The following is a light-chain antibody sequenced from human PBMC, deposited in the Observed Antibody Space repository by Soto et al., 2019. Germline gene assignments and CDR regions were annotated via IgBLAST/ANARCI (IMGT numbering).Light chain of an antibody. CDR1: QSVSSH. CDR2: DES. Sequence: VLTQSPATLSLSPGDSATLSCRASQSVSSHLVWYQQKPGQAPRLLISDESNRATGIPARFSGSGSGTDFTLTINSLEPEDFAVYYCQKRSSWPITCGQGTRLEIK. CDR3: QKRSSWPIT. J-gene: IGKJ5*01. V-gene: IGKV3-11*01.